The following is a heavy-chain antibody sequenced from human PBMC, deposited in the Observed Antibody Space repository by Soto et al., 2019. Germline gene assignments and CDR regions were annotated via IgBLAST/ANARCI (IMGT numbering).Heavy chain of an antibody. Sequence: QVQLVESGGGVVQPGRSLRLSCAASGFTFSRYHMHWVRQAPGKGLEWVAVISYDGSNKDYSDSVKGRFTISRDNSKNTMYLQMNSLRPEDTAVYYCARKVGPFDYWGQGTLVTVSS. D-gene: IGHD1-26*01. CDR2: ISYDGSNK. V-gene: IGHV3-30-3*01. CDR3: ARKVGPFDY. CDR1: GFTFSRYH. J-gene: IGHJ4*02.